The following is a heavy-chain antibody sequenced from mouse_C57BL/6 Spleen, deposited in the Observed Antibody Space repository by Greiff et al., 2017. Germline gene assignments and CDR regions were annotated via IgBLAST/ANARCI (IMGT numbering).Heavy chain of an antibody. J-gene: IGHJ1*03. CDR3: ARGVLLYWYVDV. CDR1: GYSFTDYN. Sequence: EVQLQQSGPELVKPGASVKISCKASGYSFTDYNMNWVKQSTGKSLEWIGVINPNHGTTSYNQKFKGKAKLTVDQSSRTAYMQISSLTSEDSAVYYCARGVLLYWYVDVWVTGTTVTGSS. D-gene: IGHD1-1*01. CDR2: INPNHGTT. V-gene: IGHV1-39*01.